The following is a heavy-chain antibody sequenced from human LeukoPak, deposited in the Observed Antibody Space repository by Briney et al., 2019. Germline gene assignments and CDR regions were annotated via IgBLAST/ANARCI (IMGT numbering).Heavy chain of an antibody. CDR1: GYTFTGYY. V-gene: IGHV1-46*01. J-gene: IGHJ5*02. CDR3: ARDGNWYYDFWSGFRANNWFDP. D-gene: IGHD3-3*01. CDR2: INPSGGST. Sequence: ASVKVSCKASGYTFTGYYIHWVRQAPGQGLEWMGIINPSGGSTSYAQKFQGRVTMTRDTSTSTVYMELSSLRSEDTAVYYCARDGNWYYDFWSGFRANNWFDPWGQGTLVTVSS.